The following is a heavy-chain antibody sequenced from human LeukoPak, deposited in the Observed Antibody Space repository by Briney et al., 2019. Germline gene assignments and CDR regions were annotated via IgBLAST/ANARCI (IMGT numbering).Heavy chain of an antibody. D-gene: IGHD1-14*01. CDR2: IWYDGSQR. CDR3: ATSSPRNYFDH. V-gene: IGHV3-33*01. CDR1: GFIFSTYG. J-gene: IGHJ4*02. Sequence: GGSLRLSCVASGFIFSTYGLHWVRQSPGRGLEWAAVIWYDGSQRYYADSVKGRFTISRDDSQNTIYLQMDSLRAEDTAVYYCATSSPRNYFDHWGQGTLVTVSS.